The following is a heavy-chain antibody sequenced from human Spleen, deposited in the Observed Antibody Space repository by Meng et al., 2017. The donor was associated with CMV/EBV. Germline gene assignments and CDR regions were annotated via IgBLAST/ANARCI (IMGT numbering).Heavy chain of an antibody. CDR2: ISYSGNT. J-gene: IGHJ5*02. V-gene: IGHV4-61*03. D-gene: IGHD2-15*01. Sequence: TCIVSGGSVSSDSYFWTWIRQPPGKELEWIGYISYSGNTNYNPSLKSRVTISVDTSKNHFSLRLRSVTAADTAVYYCARGRIYWFDPWGQGTLVTVSS. CDR3: ARGRIYWFDP. CDR1: GGSVSSDSYF.